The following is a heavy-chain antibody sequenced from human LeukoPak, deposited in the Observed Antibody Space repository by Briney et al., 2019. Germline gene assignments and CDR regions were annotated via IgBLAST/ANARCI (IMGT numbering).Heavy chain of an antibody. J-gene: IGHJ1*01. CDR2: INPNSGGT. D-gene: IGHD3-22*01. CDR3: ARGPYYYDSSGQNEYFQH. V-gene: IGHV1-2*02. CDR1: GYTFTGYY. Sequence: ASVKVCCKASGYTFTGYYMHLVRQAPGQGLEWMGWINPNSGGTNYAQKFQGRVTMTRATSLSTAYMELSRLRSHDTAVYYCARGPYYYDSSGQNEYFQHWGQGTLVTVSS.